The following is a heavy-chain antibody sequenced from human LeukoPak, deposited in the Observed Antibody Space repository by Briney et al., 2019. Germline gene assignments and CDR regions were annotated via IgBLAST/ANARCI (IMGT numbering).Heavy chain of an antibody. J-gene: IGHJ4*02. CDR3: ARERDSYGYFDY. Sequence: PSETLSLTCTVSGGSISSYYWSWIRQSPGKGLEWIGYIYYSGSTNYNPSLKSRVTISVDTSKNQFSLKLSSVTAADTAVYYCARERDSYGYFDYWGQGTLVTVSS. CDR2: IYYSGST. V-gene: IGHV4-59*01. CDR1: GGSISSYY. D-gene: IGHD5-18*01.